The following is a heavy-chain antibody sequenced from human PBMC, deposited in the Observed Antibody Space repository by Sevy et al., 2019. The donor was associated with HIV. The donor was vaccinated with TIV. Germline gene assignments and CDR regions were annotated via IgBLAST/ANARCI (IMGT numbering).Heavy chain of an antibody. V-gene: IGHV3-48*01. CDR1: GFSFNSYS. CDR2: ITSSSHIT. J-gene: IGHJ4*02. CDR3: VRGTGIRNLYYFDH. Sequence: GGSLRLSCEVPGFSFNSYSFNWVRQAPGKGLEWISYITSSSHITYYAESVQGRFTISRDNVKKSLYLQMNSLRVEDTAIYYCVRGTGIRNLYYFDHWGQGTLVTVSP. D-gene: IGHD1-1*01.